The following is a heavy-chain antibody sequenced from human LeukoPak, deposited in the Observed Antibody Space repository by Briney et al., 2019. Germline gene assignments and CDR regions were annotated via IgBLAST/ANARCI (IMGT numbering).Heavy chain of an antibody. J-gene: IGHJ6*04. CDR3: ARDSSDMLTMHV. CDR2: INPNSGGT. Sequence: ASVKVSCKASGYSFTSYYMHWVRQAPGQGLEWMGWINPNSGGTNYAQKFQGRVTMTRDTSISTAYMELSRLRSDDTAVYYCARDSSDMLTMHVWGKGTTVTISS. V-gene: IGHV1-2*02. CDR1: GYSFTSYY. D-gene: IGHD3-16*01.